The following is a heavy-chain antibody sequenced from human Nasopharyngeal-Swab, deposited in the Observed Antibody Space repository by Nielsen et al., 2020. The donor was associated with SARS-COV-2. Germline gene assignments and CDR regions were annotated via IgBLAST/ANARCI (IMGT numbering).Heavy chain of an antibody. D-gene: IGHD6-19*01. CDR3: ARTFNLRGIAEAGNVGDL. CDR1: GFDFNKHG. J-gene: IGHJ3*01. CDR2: IWYDGSKE. Sequence: GGSLRLSCAGSGFDFNKHGMHWVRQAPGKGLEWVAVIWYDGSKEDYGDSVKGRFTISRDDAKNMVYLQMNSLRVEDTAMYYCARTFNLRGIAEAGNVGDLLGQGTMVAVSS. V-gene: IGHV3-33*01.